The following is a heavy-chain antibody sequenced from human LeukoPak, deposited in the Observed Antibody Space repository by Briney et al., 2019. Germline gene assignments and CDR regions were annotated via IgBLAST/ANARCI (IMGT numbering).Heavy chain of an antibody. D-gene: IGHD2-8*01. CDR3: AKTPDYCTNGVCYTLHYFDY. Sequence: GGSLRLSCAASGFTFSNYAMTWVRQAPGKGLEWVSTISGGGDSTYYADSVRGRFTISRDDSKSTLYLQMNSLRAEDTAVYYRAKTPDYCTNGVCYTLHYFDYWGQGTLVTVSS. CDR2: ISGGGDST. J-gene: IGHJ4*02. V-gene: IGHV3-23*01. CDR1: GFTFSNYA.